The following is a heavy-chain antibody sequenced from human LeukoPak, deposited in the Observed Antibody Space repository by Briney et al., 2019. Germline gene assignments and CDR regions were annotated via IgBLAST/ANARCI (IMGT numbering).Heavy chain of an antibody. CDR1: GFTFSSYS. CDR3: ARAGGEDGDYVDFDY. D-gene: IGHD4-17*01. V-gene: IGHV3-21*01. CDR2: ISSSSSYI. J-gene: IGHJ4*02. Sequence: GGSLRLSCEASGFTFSSYSMNWVRQAPGKGLEWDSSISSSSSYIYYADSVKGRFTISRDNAKNSLYLQMNSLRAEDTAVYYCARAGGEDGDYVDFDYWGQGTLVTVSS.